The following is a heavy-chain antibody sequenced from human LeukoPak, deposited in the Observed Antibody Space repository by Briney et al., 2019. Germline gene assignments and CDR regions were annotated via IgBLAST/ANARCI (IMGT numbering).Heavy chain of an antibody. Sequence: PGGSLRLSCAASGFTFSNAWMTWVRQIPGKGLEWVGRIKSKTDGGTTDYAAPVKGIFTISRDDSKNMLYLQMNSLKVEDTAVYYCTADQLGMSTSIGIDHWGQGTLVTVSS. CDR2: IKSKTDGGTT. CDR1: GFTFSNAW. V-gene: IGHV3-15*05. D-gene: IGHD6-13*01. J-gene: IGHJ4*02. CDR3: TADQLGMSTSIGIDH.